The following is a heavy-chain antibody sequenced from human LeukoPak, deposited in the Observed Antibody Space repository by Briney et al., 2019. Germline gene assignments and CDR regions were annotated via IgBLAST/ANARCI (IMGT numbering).Heavy chain of an antibody. V-gene: IGHV3-7*01. CDR1: GFTFSTYW. J-gene: IGHJ4*02. Sequence: GGSLRLSCVTSGFTFSTYWMSWVRQAPGKGLEWVANMKQDGSEKYYVDSVKGRFTISRVNAKNSLYLQMNSLRAEDTAVYYCARDKLVGATTGSLFDYWGQGLLVTVSS. D-gene: IGHD1-26*01. CDR3: ARDKLVGATTGSLFDY. CDR2: MKQDGSEK.